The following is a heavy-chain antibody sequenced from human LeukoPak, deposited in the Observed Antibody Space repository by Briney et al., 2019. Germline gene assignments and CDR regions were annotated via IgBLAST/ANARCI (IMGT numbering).Heavy chain of an antibody. CDR1: GYTFTSYY. CDR3: ARFGPGFNQDQPGHFDY. D-gene: IGHD1-14*01. CDR2: INPSGGST. J-gene: IGHJ4*02. V-gene: IGHV1-46*01. Sequence: ASVKVSCKASGYTFTSYYMHWVRQAPGQGLEWMGIINPSGGSTSYAQKFQGRVTMTRDMSTSTVYMELSSLRSEDTAVYYCARFGPGFNQDQPGHFDYWGQGTLVTVSS.